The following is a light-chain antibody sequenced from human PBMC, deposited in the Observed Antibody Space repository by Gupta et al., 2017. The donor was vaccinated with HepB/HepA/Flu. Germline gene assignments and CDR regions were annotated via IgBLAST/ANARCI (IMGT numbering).Light chain of an antibody. V-gene: IGLV1-40*01. CDR3: QTYDSSRSGHV. J-gene: IGLJ1*01. Sequence: QSVLTQPPSVSGAPGQRVTISCTGRISNIGAGYNVHWYQHLPGTAPKLLIFRNSNRPSGVPDRFSGSKSGTSASVAISGLQAEDEADYYCQTYDSSRSGHVFGTGTKVTVL. CDR2: RNS. CDR1: ISNIGAGYN.